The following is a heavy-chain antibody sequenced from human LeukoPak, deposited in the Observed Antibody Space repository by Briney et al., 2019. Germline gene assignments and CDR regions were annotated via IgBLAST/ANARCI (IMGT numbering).Heavy chain of an antibody. CDR1: GFTFSSYW. CDR3: AKGGVTYDSSGYDY. Sequence: PGGSLRLSCAASGFTFSSYWMNWARQAPGKGLEWVASINHNGNVNYYVDSVKGRFTISRDNAKNSLYLQMSNLRAEDTAVYYCAKGGVTYDSSGYDYWGQGTLVTVSS. CDR2: INHNGNVN. D-gene: IGHD3-22*01. V-gene: IGHV3-7*03. J-gene: IGHJ4*02.